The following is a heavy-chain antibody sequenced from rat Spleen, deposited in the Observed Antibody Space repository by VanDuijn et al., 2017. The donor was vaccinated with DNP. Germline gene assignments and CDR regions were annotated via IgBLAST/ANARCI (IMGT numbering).Heavy chain of an antibody. Sequence: EVQLVESGGGLVQPGRSLKLSCAASGFTFSNYGMHWIRQAPTKGLEWVASISPSGGSTYYRDSVKGRFTISRDNAKSTLYLQMDSLRSEDTATYYCARQGYYYYYAMDAWGQGTSVTVSS. D-gene: IGHD1-6*01. V-gene: IGHV5-19*01. CDR1: GFTFSNYG. CDR3: ARQGYYYYYAMDA. J-gene: IGHJ4*01. CDR2: ISPSGGST.